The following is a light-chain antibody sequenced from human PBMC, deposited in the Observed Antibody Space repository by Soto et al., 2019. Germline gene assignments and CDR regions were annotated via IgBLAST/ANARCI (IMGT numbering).Light chain of an antibody. V-gene: IGKV4-1*01. CDR2: WAS. Sequence: DIVMTQSPDSLAVSLGERATINCKSNRSVLYSPDKRNYLAWYQQKPAQPPKLLINWASTRESGVPDRFSASGSGTDFTLTITNLQADDVATYYCQQFHSAPLTFGGGTKVEI. CDR1: RSVLYSPDKRNY. J-gene: IGKJ4*01. CDR3: QQFHSAPLT.